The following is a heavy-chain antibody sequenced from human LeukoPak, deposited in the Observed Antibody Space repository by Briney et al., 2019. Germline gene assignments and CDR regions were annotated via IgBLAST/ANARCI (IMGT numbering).Heavy chain of an antibody. CDR1: EFTFSSYW. D-gene: IGHD1-26*01. CDR3: ARVVGATVY. J-gene: IGHJ4*02. CDR2: IKEDGSEK. V-gene: IGHV3-7*04. Sequence: GGSLRLSCAATEFTFSSYWMTWVRQAPGKGLEWVATIKEDGSEKYYVDSVKGRFTVSRDNAKNSLYLQMNSLRAEDTAVYYCARVVGATVYWGQGTLVTVSS.